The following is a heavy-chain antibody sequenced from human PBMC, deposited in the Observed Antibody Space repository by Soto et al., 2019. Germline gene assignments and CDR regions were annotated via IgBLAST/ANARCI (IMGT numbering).Heavy chain of an antibody. CDR3: ARGNFFASRPKYYGMDV. Sequence: PGGSLRLSCAASGFTFSSYAMSWVRQAPGKGLEWVSAISSSSGTTYYADSVKGRFTISRDNAKNSLYLQMNSMRDEDTAVYYCARGNFFASRPKYYGMDVWGQGTTVTVSS. CDR1: GFTFSSYA. V-gene: IGHV3-23*01. D-gene: IGHD1-7*01. J-gene: IGHJ6*02. CDR2: ISSSSGTT.